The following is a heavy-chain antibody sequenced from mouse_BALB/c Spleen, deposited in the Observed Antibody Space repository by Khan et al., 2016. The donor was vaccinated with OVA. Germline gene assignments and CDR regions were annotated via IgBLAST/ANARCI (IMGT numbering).Heavy chain of an antibody. J-gene: IGHJ4*01. D-gene: IGHD2-3*01. CDR1: GFSITSDYA. Sequence: EVQLQESGPGLVQPSQSLSLTCTVTGFSITSDYARNWLRQLPGNKLEWMGYISSSGSTNYIPALKSRISITRDTSKNQFFLQLNSVTSEDTATYYCARDGSHYNYAMDYWGQGTSVTVSS. CDR3: ARDGSHYNYAMDY. V-gene: IGHV3-2*02. CDR2: ISSSGST.